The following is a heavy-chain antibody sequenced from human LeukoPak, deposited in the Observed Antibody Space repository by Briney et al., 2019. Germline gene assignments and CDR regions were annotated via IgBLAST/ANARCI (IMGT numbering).Heavy chain of an antibody. D-gene: IGHD5-12*01. CDR2: IKQDGSDT. J-gene: IGHJ4*02. Sequence: PGGSLRLSCAVSGFTFSSYWMTWVRQAPGKGLERVANIKQDGSDTYSVDSVKGRFTISRDNAKNSLYLEMNSLRVEDTAVYYCATSGYSGYGIDYWGQGTLVAVSS. CDR1: GFTFSSYW. V-gene: IGHV3-7*03. CDR3: ATSGYSGYGIDY.